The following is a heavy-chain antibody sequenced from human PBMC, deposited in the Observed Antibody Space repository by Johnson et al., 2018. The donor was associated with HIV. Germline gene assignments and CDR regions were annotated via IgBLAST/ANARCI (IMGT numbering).Heavy chain of an antibody. CDR1: EFTFSSYA. CDR3: ARESRDGGQQLVRVVLGAFDI. Sequence: QVQLVESGGGVVQPGKSLRIYCAVSEFTFSSYAMHWVRQAPGKGLEWVAVISYDGSNKYYADSVKGRFTISRDNSKNTLYLQMNSLRAEDTAVYYCARESRDGGQQLVRVVLGAFDIWGQGTMVTVSS. D-gene: IGHD6-13*01. J-gene: IGHJ3*02. V-gene: IGHV3-30*04. CDR2: ISYDGSNK.